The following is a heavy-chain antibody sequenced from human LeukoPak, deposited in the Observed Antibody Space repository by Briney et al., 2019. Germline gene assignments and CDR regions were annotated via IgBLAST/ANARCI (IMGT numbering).Heavy chain of an antibody. V-gene: IGHV3-23*01. Sequence: GGSLRLSCVASGFTFSSYAMTWVRQAPGKGLEWISYISDSGNTIFYADSVKGRFTISRDNSKNALYLQMNSLRAEDTAVYYCAKDEPGPFDYWGQGTLVTVSS. D-gene: IGHD3-10*01. CDR2: ISDSGNTI. J-gene: IGHJ4*02. CDR3: AKDEPGPFDY. CDR1: GFTFSSYA.